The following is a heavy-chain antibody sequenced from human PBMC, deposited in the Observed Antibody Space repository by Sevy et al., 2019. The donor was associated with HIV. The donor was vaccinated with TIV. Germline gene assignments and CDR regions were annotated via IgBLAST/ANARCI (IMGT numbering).Heavy chain of an antibody. CDR2: FDPEDGET. D-gene: IGHD3-22*01. CDR1: EYSLTKLS. J-gene: IGHJ4*02. V-gene: IGHV1-24*01. CDR3: ASAREYYEDSSGYLDY. Sequence: ASVKVSCKVSEYSLTKLSMRWVRQAPGKGLEWMGRFDPEDGETIFAQKFQGRVTMTEDTSTDTAYMQLSSLRSEDTAVYYCASAREYYEDSSGYLDYWGQGTLVTVSS.